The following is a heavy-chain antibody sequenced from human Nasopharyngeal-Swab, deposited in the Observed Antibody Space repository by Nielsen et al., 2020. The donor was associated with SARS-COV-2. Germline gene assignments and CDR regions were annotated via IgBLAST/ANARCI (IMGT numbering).Heavy chain of an antibody. Sequence: GGSLRLSCVTSGFTFSDNYMSWIRQAPGKGLEWVSFITTSGSTKDYAESVKGRFTMSRDNARTSVYLQMNSLRAEDTAVYYCASGGSVLMVYNIRKRPFDYWGQGVLVTVSS. CDR2: ITTSGSTK. V-gene: IGHV3-11*01. D-gene: IGHD2-8*01. CDR3: ASGGSVLMVYNIRKRPFDY. CDR1: GFTFSDNY. J-gene: IGHJ4*02.